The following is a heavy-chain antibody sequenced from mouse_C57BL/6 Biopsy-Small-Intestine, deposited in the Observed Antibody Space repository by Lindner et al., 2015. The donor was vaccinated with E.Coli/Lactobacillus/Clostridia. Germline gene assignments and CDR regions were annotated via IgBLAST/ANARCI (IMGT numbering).Heavy chain of an antibody. CDR3: ARNYGSSWRVDY. J-gene: IGHJ2*01. CDR1: GYTFTSYW. CDR2: INPGSGGT. D-gene: IGHD1-1*01. V-gene: IGHV1-53*01. Sequence: VQLQESGTELVKPGTSVKLSCKASGYTFTSYWMHWVKQRPGQGLEWIGMINPGSGGTIYNEKFKGKATLTADKSSSTAYMQLSSLTSEDSAVYFCARNYGSSWRVDYWGQGTTLTVSS.